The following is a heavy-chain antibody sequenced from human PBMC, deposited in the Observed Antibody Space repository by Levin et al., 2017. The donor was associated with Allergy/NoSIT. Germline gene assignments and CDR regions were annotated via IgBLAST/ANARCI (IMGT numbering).Heavy chain of an antibody. CDR1: GYSFTSYW. CDR2: IYPGDSDT. CDR3: ARRGTRDYYYYMDV. D-gene: IGHD1-1*01. J-gene: IGHJ6*03. V-gene: IGHV5-51*01. Sequence: GGSLRLSCQGSGYSFTSYWIGWVPQMPGKGLEWMGIIYPGDSDTRYSPSFQGQVTISADKSISTAYLQWSSLKASDTAIYYCARRGTRDYYYYMDVWGKGTTVTVSS.